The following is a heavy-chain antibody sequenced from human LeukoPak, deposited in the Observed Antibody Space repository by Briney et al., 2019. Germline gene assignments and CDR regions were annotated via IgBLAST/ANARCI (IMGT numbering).Heavy chain of an antibody. CDR2: IDNAGSIT. CDR1: GFTFSNYW. CDR3: VRSAFHAGSGNYYDY. J-gene: IGHJ4*02. V-gene: IGHV3-74*03. D-gene: IGHD3-22*01. Sequence: SGGSLRLSCAASGFTFSNYWIHWVRQAPGKGLVWVSRIDNAGSITTYADSVKGRFTISRDNAENTSYLQMNSLRVEDTAVYYCVRSAFHAGSGNYYDYWGQGTLVTVSS.